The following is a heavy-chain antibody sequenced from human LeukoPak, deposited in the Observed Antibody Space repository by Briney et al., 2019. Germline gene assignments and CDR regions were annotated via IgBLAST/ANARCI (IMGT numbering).Heavy chain of an antibody. D-gene: IGHD3-22*01. CDR1: GYIFTNYY. V-gene: IGHV1-2*02. CDR3: ARLNYYDSSGYYGGNY. Sequence: ASVKVSCKAAGYIFTNYYMHWVRQAPGQGLEWMGWINPNSGGTNYAQKFQGRVTMTRDTSISTAYMELSRLRSDDTAVYYCARLNYYDSSGYYGGNYWGQGTLVTVSS. J-gene: IGHJ4*02. CDR2: INPNSGGT.